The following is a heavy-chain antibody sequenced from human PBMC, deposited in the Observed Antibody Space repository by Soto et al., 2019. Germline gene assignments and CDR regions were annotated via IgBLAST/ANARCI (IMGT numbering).Heavy chain of an antibody. D-gene: IGHD2-15*01. J-gene: IGHJ5*02. CDR3: ARDQFTGSWFDP. V-gene: IGHV1-69*13. CDR1: GGTFSSYA. CDR2: IIPIFGTA. Sequence: SVKVSCKASGGTFSSYAISWVRQAPGQGLEWMGGIIPIFGTANYAQKFQGRVTITADESTSTAYMELSSLRSEDTAVYYCARDQFTGSWFDPWGQGTLVTVSS.